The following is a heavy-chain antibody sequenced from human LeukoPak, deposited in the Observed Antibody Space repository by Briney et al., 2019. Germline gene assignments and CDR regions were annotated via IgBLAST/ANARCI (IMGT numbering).Heavy chain of an antibody. CDR2: VYQSGST. D-gene: IGHD3-9*01. CDR1: NYSINSDYY. Sequence: SGTLSLTCSVSNYSINSDYYWGWIRPPPGKGLEWIASVYQSGSTYSNPSLESRLNISVDTSKNQFSLRLTSVTAADTAVYYCARQLFDISTGFYPYYFDLWGQGIMVTVSS. V-gene: IGHV4-38-2*01. CDR3: ARQLFDISTGFYPYYFDL. J-gene: IGHJ4*02.